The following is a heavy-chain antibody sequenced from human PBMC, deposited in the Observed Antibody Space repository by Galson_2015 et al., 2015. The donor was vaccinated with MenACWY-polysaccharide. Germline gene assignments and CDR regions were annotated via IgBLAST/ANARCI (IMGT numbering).Heavy chain of an antibody. CDR1: GGSVSSAAYY. J-gene: IGHJ5*02. CDR3: ASEEIRGGSFGWFDP. V-gene: IGHV4-61*08. Sequence: ATLSLPCTVSGGSVSSAAYYWSWLRQPPGKGLEWIGYIYFSGRTNYNPSLKSRVTVSLDTSKNQFSLRLSSVTAADTAFYYCASEEIRGGSFGWFDPWGQRTLVTVSS. D-gene: IGHD3-10*01. CDR2: IYFSGRT.